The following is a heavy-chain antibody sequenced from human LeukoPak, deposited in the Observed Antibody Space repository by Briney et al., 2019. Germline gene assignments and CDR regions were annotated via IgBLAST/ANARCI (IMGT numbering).Heavy chain of an antibody. CDR2: ISSSGSTI. V-gene: IGHV3-48*04. CDR1: GFTFSSYW. CDR3: ARVPGMVVPNYYYYYYMDV. J-gene: IGHJ6*03. Sequence: GGSLRLSCAASGFTFSSYWMSWVRQAPGKGLEWVSYISSSGSTIYYADSVKGRFTISRDNAKNSLYLQMNSLRAEDTAVYYCARVPGMVVPNYYYYYYMDVWGKGTTVTVSS. D-gene: IGHD2-15*01.